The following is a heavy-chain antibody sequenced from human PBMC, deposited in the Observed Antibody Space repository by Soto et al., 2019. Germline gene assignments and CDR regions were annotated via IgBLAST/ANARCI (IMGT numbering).Heavy chain of an antibody. CDR1: GGSISSSSYY. CDR2: VYYGGST. Sequence: SETLSLTCIVSGGSISSSSYYWGWIRQPPGKGLEWIGNVYYGGSTFYNPSLKSRVTISVDTSKNRFSLKLSSVTAADTAVYYCARAFMARGVIIKDVGLDWLDHWGQGTLVTVSS. D-gene: IGHD3-10*01. CDR3: ARAFMARGVIIKDVGLDWLDH. V-gene: IGHV4-39*01. J-gene: IGHJ5*02.